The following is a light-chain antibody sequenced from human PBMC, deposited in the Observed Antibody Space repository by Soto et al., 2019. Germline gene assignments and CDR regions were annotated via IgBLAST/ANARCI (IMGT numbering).Light chain of an antibody. V-gene: IGLV2-14*03. J-gene: IGLJ1*01. CDR1: SSDFGGYNS. CDR3: SSYTSSGIYV. CDR2: DVR. Sequence: QSALTQPASLSGSPGQSITISCTGTSSDFGGYNSVSWYQHHPGEAPKLMIYDVRDRPSGVSNRFSGSKSGNTASLTISGLQAEDEADYYCSSYTSSGIYVFGTGTKLTVL.